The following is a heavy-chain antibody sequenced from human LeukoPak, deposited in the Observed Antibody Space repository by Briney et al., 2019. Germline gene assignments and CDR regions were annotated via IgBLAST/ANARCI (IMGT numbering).Heavy chain of an antibody. CDR2: IYTSGST. V-gene: IGHV4-4*07. Sequence: SETLTLTCTVSGGSISSYYWSWIRQPAGKGLEWIGRIYTSGSTNYNPSLKSRVTMSVDTSKNQFSLKLSSVTAADTAVYYCARAVGSGSFQTYYYYMDVWGKGTTVTISS. CDR1: GGSISSYY. J-gene: IGHJ6*03. CDR3: ARAVGSGSFQTYYYYMDV. D-gene: IGHD3-10*01.